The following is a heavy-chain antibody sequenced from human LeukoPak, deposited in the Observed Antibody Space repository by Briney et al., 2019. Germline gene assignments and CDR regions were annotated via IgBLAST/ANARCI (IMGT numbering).Heavy chain of an antibody. CDR2: ISSSSSYI. Sequence: GGSLRLSCAASGFTFSSYSMNWVRQAPGKGLEWVSSISSSSSYIYYADSVKGRFTISRDNAKNSLYLQMNSLRAEDTAVYYCARDPGYCSGGSCYSQPVDYWGQGTLVTVSS. V-gene: IGHV3-21*01. CDR1: GFTFSSYS. CDR3: ARDPGYCSGGSCYSQPVDY. D-gene: IGHD2-15*01. J-gene: IGHJ4*02.